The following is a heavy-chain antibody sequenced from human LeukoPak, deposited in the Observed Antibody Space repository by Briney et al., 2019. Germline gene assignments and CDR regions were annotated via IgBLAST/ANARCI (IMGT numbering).Heavy chain of an antibody. D-gene: IGHD3-10*01. V-gene: IGHV4-34*01. CDR3: ARHPQRGILWFGEPPHAHFDY. CDR1: GGSFSGYY. Sequence: SETLSLTCAVYGGSFSGYYWSWIRQPPGKGLEWIGEINHSGSTNYNPSLKSRVTISVDTSKNQFSLKLSSVTAADTAVYYCARHPQRGILWFGEPPHAHFDYWGQGTLVTVSS. J-gene: IGHJ4*02. CDR2: INHSGST.